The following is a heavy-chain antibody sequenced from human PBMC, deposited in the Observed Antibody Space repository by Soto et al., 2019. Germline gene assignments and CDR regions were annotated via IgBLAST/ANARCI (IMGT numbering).Heavy chain of an antibody. CDR3: AKSQYYDSSGYFDP. D-gene: IGHD3-22*01. J-gene: IGHJ5*02. CDR2: IYTGETT. V-gene: IGHV3-66*01. CDR1: GLTVTGVD. Sequence: GGSLRLSCVGSGLTVTGVDMTWVRLAPGKGLEPISSIYTGETTFYVDSVKGRFTISRDDSRNTLYLQMNSLRAEDTAVYYCAKSQYYDSSGYFDPWGQGTLVTVSS.